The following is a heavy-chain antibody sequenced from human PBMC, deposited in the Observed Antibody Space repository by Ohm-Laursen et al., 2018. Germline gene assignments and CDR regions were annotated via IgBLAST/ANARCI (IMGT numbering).Heavy chain of an antibody. Sequence: SETLSLTCAVYGGSFSGYSWTWIRQPPGKGLEWIGEISHSGSTNYNASLKSRVTLSLDTSKNHFSLNLKSVTAADTVVYYCGRAYTIWGQGTLVTVSS. CDR1: GGSFSGYS. D-gene: IGHD3-16*01. J-gene: IGHJ4*02. V-gene: IGHV4-34*01. CDR2: ISHSGST. CDR3: GRAYTI.